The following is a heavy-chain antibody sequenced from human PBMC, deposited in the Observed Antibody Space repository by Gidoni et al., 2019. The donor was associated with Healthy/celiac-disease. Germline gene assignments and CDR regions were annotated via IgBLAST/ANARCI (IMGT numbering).Heavy chain of an antibody. CDR2: IYYSGST. CDR3: ARLFYGDYEEGWFDP. D-gene: IGHD4-17*01. CDR1: GGSISSYY. J-gene: IGHJ5*02. Sequence: QVQLQESVPGLVKPSETLSLTCTVSGGSISSYYWSWIRQPPGKGLEWIGYIYYSGSTNYNPSLKSRVTISVDTSKNQFSLKLSSVTAADTAVYYCARLFYGDYEEGWFDPWGQGTLVTVSS. V-gene: IGHV4-59*08.